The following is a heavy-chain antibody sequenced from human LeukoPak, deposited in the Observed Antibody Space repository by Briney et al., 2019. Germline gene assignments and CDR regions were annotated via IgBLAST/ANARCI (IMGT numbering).Heavy chain of an antibody. CDR1: GGTFSIYA. V-gene: IGHV1-69*13. D-gene: IGHD3-10*01. Sequence: ASVKVSCKASGGTFSIYAISWVRQAPGQGLEWMGGIIPIFGTANYAQKFQGRVTITADESTSTAYMELSSLRSEDTAVYYCAGGDYYGSGSYYNDYYYYMDVWGKGTTVTVSS. J-gene: IGHJ6*03. CDR3: AGGDYYGSGSYYNDYYYYMDV. CDR2: IIPIFGTA.